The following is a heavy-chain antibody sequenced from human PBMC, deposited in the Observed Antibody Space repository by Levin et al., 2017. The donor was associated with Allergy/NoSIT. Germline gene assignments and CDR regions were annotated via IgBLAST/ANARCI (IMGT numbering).Heavy chain of an antibody. V-gene: IGHV4-39*02. CDR2: IYYSGTT. Sequence: PSETLSLTCTVSGGSIISSSYYWGWIRQPPGKGLEWVGIIYYSGTTYYKPSLKSRVTISVDTSKNQFSLKLSSVTAADTAVYYCARVLLVGLGIMDWGQGALVTVSS. D-gene: IGHD1-26*01. CDR3: ARVLLVGLGIMD. J-gene: IGHJ4*02. CDR1: GGSIISSSYY.